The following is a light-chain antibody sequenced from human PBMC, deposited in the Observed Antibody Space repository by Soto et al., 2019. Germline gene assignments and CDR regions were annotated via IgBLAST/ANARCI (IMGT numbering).Light chain of an antibody. V-gene: IGKV1-8*01. CDR2: AAS. J-gene: IGKJ5*01. CDR3: AGVYVCLLP. Sequence: IRMTQSPSSFSASTGDRVSITCRATQEIGTYLDWYQQTPGKDPNRRLYAASTLQSGVPSRFSGGESGTEYTLTICCLQAEDAATDRCAGVYVCLLPSGHGTRPEI. CDR1: QEIGTY.